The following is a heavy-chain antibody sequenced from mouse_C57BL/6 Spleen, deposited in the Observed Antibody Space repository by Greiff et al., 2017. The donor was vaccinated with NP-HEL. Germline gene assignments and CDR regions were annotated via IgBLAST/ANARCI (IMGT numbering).Heavy chain of an antibody. V-gene: IGHV5-16*01. D-gene: IGHD3-3*01. CDR3: ARDGDLWYFDV. Sequence: EVQLQESEGGLVQPGSSMKLSCTASGFTFSDYYMAWVRQVPEKGLEWVANINYDGSSTYYLDSLKSRFIISRDNAKNILYLQMSSLKSEDTATYYCARDGDLWYFDVWGTGTTVTVSS. CDR1: GFTFSDYY. CDR2: INYDGSST. J-gene: IGHJ1*03.